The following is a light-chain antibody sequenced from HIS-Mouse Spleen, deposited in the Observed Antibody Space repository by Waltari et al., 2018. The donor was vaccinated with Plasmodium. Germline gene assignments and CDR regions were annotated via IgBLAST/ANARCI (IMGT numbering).Light chain of an antibody. CDR3: CSYAGSSTFVV. J-gene: IGLJ2*01. Sequence: QSALTQPASVSGSPGQSITISCTGTSSDVGSYNLVSWYQQHPGKAPKLMIYEGSKRPSGVSNRVSGSKSGNTPSLTISGLQAEDEADYYCCSYAGSSTFVVFGGGTKLTVL. CDR1: SSDVGSYNL. V-gene: IGLV2-23*03. CDR2: EGS.